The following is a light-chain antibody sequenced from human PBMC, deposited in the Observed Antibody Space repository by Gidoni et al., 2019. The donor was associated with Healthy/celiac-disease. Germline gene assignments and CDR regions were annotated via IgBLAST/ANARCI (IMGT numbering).Light chain of an antibody. CDR3: QQYYSTPYT. Sequence: DIVMTQSPDSLAVSLGERATINCKSSQGVLSSSNNKNYLPWYQQKPGQPPKLLIYWASTRESGVPDRFSGSGSGTDFTLTISSLQAEDVAVYYCQQYYSTPYTFGQGTKLEIK. CDR2: WAS. CDR1: QGVLSSSNNKNY. V-gene: IGKV4-1*01. J-gene: IGKJ2*01.